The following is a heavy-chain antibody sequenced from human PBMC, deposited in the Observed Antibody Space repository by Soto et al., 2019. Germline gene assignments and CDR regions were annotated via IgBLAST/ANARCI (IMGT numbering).Heavy chain of an antibody. V-gene: IGHV1-58*01. D-gene: IGHD3-10*01. CDR1: GFTFTSSA. Sequence: QMQLVQSGPEVKKPGTSVKVSCKASGFTFTSSAVQWVRQARGQRLEWIGWIVVGSGNTNYAQKFQERVTITRDMSTSTAYMELSSLRSEDTAVYYCAAVKDVLLWFGELFFDYWGQGTLVTVSS. CDR3: AAVKDVLLWFGELFFDY. CDR2: IVVGSGNT. J-gene: IGHJ4*02.